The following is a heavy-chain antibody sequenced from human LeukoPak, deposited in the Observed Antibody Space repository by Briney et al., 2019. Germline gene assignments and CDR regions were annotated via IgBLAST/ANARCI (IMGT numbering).Heavy chain of an antibody. Sequence: RTSETLSLTCTVSGASISKDYWAWIRQPPGKGLEWIGYVIHSDFNKANGDITNYNPSLKSRVTISVDTSKNQFSLQLSSVTAADTAVYFCASWFHFFEHWGQGNLVTVFS. J-gene: IGHJ4*02. CDR3: ASWFHFFEH. CDR1: GASISKDY. D-gene: IGHD3-10*01. V-gene: IGHV4-59*08. CDR2: VIHSDFNKANGDIT.